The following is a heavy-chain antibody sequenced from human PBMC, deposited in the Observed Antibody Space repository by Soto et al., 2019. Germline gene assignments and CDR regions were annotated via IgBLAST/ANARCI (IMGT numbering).Heavy chain of an antibody. D-gene: IGHD6-6*01. CDR1: GFTFGDYA. V-gene: IGHV3-49*05. CDR3: TRDLLRFIVGSSSRYGMDV. CDR2: IRSKTYGGTT. J-gene: IGHJ6*02. Sequence: KPGGSLRLSCTASGFTFGDYAMSWFRQAPGKGLEWVGFIRSKTYGGTTEYAASVKGRFTISRDDSKSIAYLQMNSLKTEDTAVYYCTRDLLRFIVGSSSRYGMDVWGQGTTVTVSS.